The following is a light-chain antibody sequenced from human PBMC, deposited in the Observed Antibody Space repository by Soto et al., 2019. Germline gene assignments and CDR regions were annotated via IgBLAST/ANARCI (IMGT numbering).Light chain of an antibody. CDR1: SRDVGAYNY. Sequence: QSALTKPASVSGSPGQSITISCTGTSRDVGAYNYVSWYQQHPGKAPKLMIYDVNIRPSGVSNRFSGSKSGNTASLTISGLQAEDEADYYCTSWTTSTTMKFGGGTKVTVL. CDR2: DVN. V-gene: IGLV2-14*01. CDR3: TSWTTSTTMK. J-gene: IGLJ2*01.